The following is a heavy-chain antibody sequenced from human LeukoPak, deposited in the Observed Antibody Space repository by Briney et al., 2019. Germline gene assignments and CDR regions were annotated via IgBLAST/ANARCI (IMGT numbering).Heavy chain of an antibody. V-gene: IGHV4-30-2*01. Sequence: SETLTLTCAVSGGSISGGGYSWSWIRQPPGKGLEWIGYIYHSGSTYYNPSLKSRVTISVDRSKNQFSLKLSSVTAADTAVYYCARTSIAARRANAFDIWGQGTMVTVSS. CDR2: IYHSGST. J-gene: IGHJ3*02. CDR1: GGSISGGGYS. D-gene: IGHD6-6*01. CDR3: ARTSIAARRANAFDI.